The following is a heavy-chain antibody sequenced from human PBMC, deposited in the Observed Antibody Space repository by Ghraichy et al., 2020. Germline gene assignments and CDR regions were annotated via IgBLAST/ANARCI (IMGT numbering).Heavy chain of an antibody. V-gene: IGHV1-18*04. CDR3: AREIRYFVWSPADY. Sequence: ASVKVSCKASGYTFTSYGISWVRQAPGQGLEWMGWISTYNDYRNYAQKFQGRVTMTTDTATSTAYMELRSLRSDDTAVYYCAREIRYFVWSPADYWGHGTLVTVSS. D-gene: IGHD3-9*01. CDR1: GYTFTSYG. CDR2: ISTYNDYR. J-gene: IGHJ4*01.